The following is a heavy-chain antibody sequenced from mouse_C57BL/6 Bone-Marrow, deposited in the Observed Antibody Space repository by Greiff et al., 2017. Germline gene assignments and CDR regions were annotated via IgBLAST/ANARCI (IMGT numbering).Heavy chain of an antibody. D-gene: IGHD2-2*01. CDR3: ALWIRRGFDY. J-gene: IGHJ2*01. CDR2: IHPNSGST. Sequence: QVQLKQPGAELVKPGASVKLSCKASGYPFTSYWMHWVKQRPGQGLEWIGMIHPNSGSTNYNEKFKSKATLTVDKSSSTAYMPLSSLTSEDSAVFYCALWIRRGFDYWGQGTTLTVSS. V-gene: IGHV1-64*01. CDR1: GYPFTSYW.